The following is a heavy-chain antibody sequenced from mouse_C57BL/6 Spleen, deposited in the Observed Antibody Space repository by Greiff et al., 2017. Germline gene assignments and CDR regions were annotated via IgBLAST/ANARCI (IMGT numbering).Heavy chain of an antibody. CDR3: ARVKVCYDYGGGGFDY. V-gene: IGHV1-81*01. D-gene: IGHD2-4*01. J-gene: IGHJ2*01. Sequence: VKLQESGAELARPGASVKLSCTASGYTFTSYGISWVKQSTGQGLEWIGEIYPRSGNTYYNEKFKGKATLTADKSSSTAYVELRSLTSEDSAVYFGARVKVCYDYGGGGFDYWGQGTTLTVSS. CDR1: GYTFTSYG. CDR2: IYPRSGNT.